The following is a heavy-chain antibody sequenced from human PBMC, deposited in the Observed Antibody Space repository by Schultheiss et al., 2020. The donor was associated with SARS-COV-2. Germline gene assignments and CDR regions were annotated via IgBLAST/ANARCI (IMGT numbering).Heavy chain of an antibody. Sequence: SVKVSCKASGGTFSSYAISWVRQAPGQGLEWMGGIIPIFGTANYAQKFQGRVTITADESTSTAYMELSSLRSEDTAVYYCARGPQWLVREYFDYWGQGTLVTVSS. CDR1: GGTFSSYA. J-gene: IGHJ4*02. V-gene: IGHV1-69*13. D-gene: IGHD6-19*01. CDR2: IIPIFGTA. CDR3: ARGPQWLVREYFDY.